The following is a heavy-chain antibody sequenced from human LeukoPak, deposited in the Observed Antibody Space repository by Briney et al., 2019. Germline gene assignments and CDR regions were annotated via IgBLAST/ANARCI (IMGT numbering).Heavy chain of an antibody. Sequence: GGSLRLSCAASGFTFSTYVMSWVRQAPGKGLEWVSALSGSGGSTFYADSVKGRFTISRDNSNSTLYLQMNSLRAEDTAVYYCAKGRTPDYWGQGTLVTVSS. CDR1: GFTFSTYV. J-gene: IGHJ4*02. D-gene: IGHD2-15*01. CDR2: LSGSGGST. V-gene: IGHV3-23*01. CDR3: AKGRTPDY.